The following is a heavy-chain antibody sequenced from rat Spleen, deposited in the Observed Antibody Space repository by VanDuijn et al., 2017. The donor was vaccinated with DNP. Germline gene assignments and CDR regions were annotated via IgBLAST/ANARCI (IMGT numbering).Heavy chain of an antibody. CDR2: ITTGGGYT. CDR3: ATLTTEGIDLAY. Sequence: EVQLVESGGGLVQPGKSMILSCTASGFTFSNYYMAWVRQAPTKGLDWVASITTGGGYTYYRDSVKGRFTVSRDNAKNTQYLQMDSLRSEDTATYYCATLTTEGIDLAYWGQGVMVTVSS. D-gene: IGHD1-11*01. V-gene: IGHV5-25*01. J-gene: IGHJ2*01. CDR1: GFTFSNYY.